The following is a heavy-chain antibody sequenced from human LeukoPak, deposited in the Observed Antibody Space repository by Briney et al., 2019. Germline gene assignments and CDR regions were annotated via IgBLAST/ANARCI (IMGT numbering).Heavy chain of an antibody. CDR3: ARAMPHDNWFDP. V-gene: IGHV3-74*03. D-gene: IGHD2-2*01. Sequence: PGGSLTLSCAASGFTFSDYWMHWVRQVAGKGLVWVARINGDVSNTTYADSVKGRFTISRDNAKNTLYLQMNSLRVDDTAVYYCARAMPHDNWFDPWGQGSLVTVSS. CDR1: GFTFSDYW. J-gene: IGHJ5*02. CDR2: INGDVSNT.